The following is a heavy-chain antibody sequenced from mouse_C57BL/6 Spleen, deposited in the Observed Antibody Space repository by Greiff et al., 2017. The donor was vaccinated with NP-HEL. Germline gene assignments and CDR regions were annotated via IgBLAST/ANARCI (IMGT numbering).Heavy chain of an antibody. CDR3: AYTNYWFFDV. CDR1: GFTFSDYG. V-gene: IGHV5-17*01. Sequence: EVQVVESGGGLVKPGGSLKLSCAASGFTFSDYGMHWVRQAPEKGLEWVAYINSGSSTIYYADTVKGRFTISRDNAKNSLFLQMTSLRSEDTAMYYCAYTNYWFFDVWGTGTTVTVSS. CDR2: INSGSSTI. J-gene: IGHJ1*03.